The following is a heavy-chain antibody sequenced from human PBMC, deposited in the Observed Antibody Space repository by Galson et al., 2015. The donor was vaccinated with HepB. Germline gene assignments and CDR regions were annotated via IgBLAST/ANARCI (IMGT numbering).Heavy chain of an antibody. CDR2: LSAYNGNT. Sequence: SCKASGHTFTSYGISWVRQAPGQGLEWMGWLSAYNGNTNYAQKLQGRVTMTTDTSTSTAYMELRSLRSDDTAVYYCARRGSYHIAVAGDYWGQGTLVTVSS. CDR1: GHTFTSYG. V-gene: IGHV1-18*04. J-gene: IGHJ4*02. D-gene: IGHD6-19*01. CDR3: ARRGSYHIAVAGDY.